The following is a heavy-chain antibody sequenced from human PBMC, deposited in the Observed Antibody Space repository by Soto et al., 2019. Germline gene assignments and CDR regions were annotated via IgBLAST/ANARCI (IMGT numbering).Heavy chain of an antibody. CDR2: INAGNGNT. Sequence: ASVKVSCKASGYTFTSYAMHWVRQAPGQRLEWMGWINAGNGNTKYSQKFQGRVTITRDTSASTAYMELSSLRSEDTAVYYCARDPPRGDFWSGEPYYYYMDVWGKGTTVTVSS. V-gene: IGHV1-3*01. D-gene: IGHD3-3*01. J-gene: IGHJ6*03. CDR1: GYTFTSYA. CDR3: ARDPPRGDFWSGEPYYYYMDV.